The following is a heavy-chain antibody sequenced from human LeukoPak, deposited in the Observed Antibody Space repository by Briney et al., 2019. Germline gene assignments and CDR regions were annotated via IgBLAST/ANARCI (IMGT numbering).Heavy chain of an antibody. Sequence: GGSLRLSCAASGFTFSSYSMNWVRQAPGKGLEWVSSISSSSSYIYYADSVKGRFTISRDNAKNSLYLQMNSLRAEDTAVYYCARVLLVKYYYYMDVWGKGTTVTVSS. D-gene: IGHD2-21*01. CDR2: ISSSSSYI. CDR3: ARVLLVKYYYYMDV. CDR1: GFTFSSYS. V-gene: IGHV3-21*01. J-gene: IGHJ6*03.